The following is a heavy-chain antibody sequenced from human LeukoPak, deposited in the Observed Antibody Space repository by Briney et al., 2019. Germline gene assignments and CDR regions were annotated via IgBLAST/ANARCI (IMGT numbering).Heavy chain of an antibody. D-gene: IGHD3-22*01. CDR3: ARAVPATSGYFGELDS. CDR1: GFTSSSYA. Sequence: PGGPLRLSCAASGFTSSSYAMSWVRQAPGKGLKWVSTINDNGDGTYYADSVKGRFTISRDNSHNTVSLQMNSLRDEDTGVYYCARAVPATSGYFGELDSWGQGTLVTVSS. CDR2: INDNGDGT. J-gene: IGHJ4*02. V-gene: IGHV3-23*01.